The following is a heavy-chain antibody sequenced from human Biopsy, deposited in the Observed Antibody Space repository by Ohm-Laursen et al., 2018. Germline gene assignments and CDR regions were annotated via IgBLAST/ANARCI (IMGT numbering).Heavy chain of an antibody. Sequence: PSETLSLTCTVSGGSISSDYWSWIRQPPGKGLEWIGYMYYSGSTKYSPSLKNRVTVSFDTSRNQFSLKLTSMTPADTAVYYCVRGRSAATYWGQGALVIVSS. V-gene: IGHV4-59*01. CDR2: MYYSGST. CDR1: GGSISSDY. J-gene: IGHJ4*01. D-gene: IGHD3-16*01. CDR3: VRGRSAATY.